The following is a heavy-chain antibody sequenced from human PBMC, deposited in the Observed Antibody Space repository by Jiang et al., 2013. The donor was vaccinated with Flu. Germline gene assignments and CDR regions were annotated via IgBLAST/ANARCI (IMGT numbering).Heavy chain of an antibody. D-gene: IGHD3-3*01. CDR2: IYYSGST. CDR3: ARGVTIFGGGWYFDL. V-gene: IGHV4-61*01. Sequence: GPGLVKPSETLSLTCTVSGGSVSSGSYYWSWIRQPPGKGLEWIGYIYYSGSTNYNPSLKSRVTISVDTSKNQFSLKLSSVTAADTAVYYCARGVTIFGGGWYFDLWGRGTLVTVSS. CDR1: GGSVSSGSYY. J-gene: IGHJ2*01.